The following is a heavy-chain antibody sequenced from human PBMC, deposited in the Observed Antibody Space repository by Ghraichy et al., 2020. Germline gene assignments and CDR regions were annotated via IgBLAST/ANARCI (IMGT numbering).Heavy chain of an antibody. CDR1: GFTFSGSA. J-gene: IGHJ5*01. CDR2: IRSKANSYAT. V-gene: IGHV3-73*01. CDR3: AKSGSGLGSYWWFDS. Sequence: GGSLRLSCAASGFTFSGSAMDWVRQASGKGLEWVGRIRSKANSYATEYAESVKGRFTISRDNSKKSLYLQVNSLRADDTAVYYCAKSGSGLGSYWWFDSWGQGTLVTVSS. D-gene: IGHD3-10*01.